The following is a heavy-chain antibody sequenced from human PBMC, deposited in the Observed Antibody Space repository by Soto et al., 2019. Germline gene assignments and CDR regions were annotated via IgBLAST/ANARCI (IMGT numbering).Heavy chain of an antibody. J-gene: IGHJ5*02. CDR2: INHSGST. CDR3: ARVPLLWFGELLIGWFDP. V-gene: IGHV4-34*01. D-gene: IGHD3-10*01. Sequence: ASETLSLTCAVYGGSFSGYYWSWIRQPPGKGLEWIGEINHSGSTNYNPSLKSRVTISVDTSKNQFSLKLSSVTAADTAVYYCARVPLLWFGELLIGWFDPWGQGTLVTVSS. CDR1: GGSFSGYY.